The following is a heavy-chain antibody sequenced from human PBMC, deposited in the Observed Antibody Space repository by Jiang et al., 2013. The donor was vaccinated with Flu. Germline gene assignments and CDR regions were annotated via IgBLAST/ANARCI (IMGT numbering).Heavy chain of an antibody. CDR3: AKDPEYDYDILTGYSNYFDY. V-gene: IGHV3-23*01. CDR1: GFTFSSYA. Sequence: VQLLESGGGLVQPGGSLRLSCAASGFTFSSYAMSWVRQAPGKGLEWVSAISGSGGSTYYADSVKGRFTISRDNSKNTLYLQMNSLRAEDTAVYYCAKDPEYDYDILTGYSNYFDYWGQGTLVTVSS. J-gene: IGHJ4*02. D-gene: IGHD3-9*01. CDR2: ISGSGGST.